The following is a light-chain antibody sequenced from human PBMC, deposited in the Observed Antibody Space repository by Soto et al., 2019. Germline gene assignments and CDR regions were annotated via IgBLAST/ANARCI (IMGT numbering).Light chain of an antibody. CDR3: QQYGTSPPGT. J-gene: IGKJ1*01. Sequence: EIVLTQSPPTLPLSPGGRATLSCLASQSISDTLAWYQQKPGQAPRLLIHGASTRATGFPDRFSGSGSGTDFTLTISRLEPEDFAVYYCQQYGTSPPGTFGQGTKVDIK. V-gene: IGKV3-20*01. CDR2: GAS. CDR1: QSISDT.